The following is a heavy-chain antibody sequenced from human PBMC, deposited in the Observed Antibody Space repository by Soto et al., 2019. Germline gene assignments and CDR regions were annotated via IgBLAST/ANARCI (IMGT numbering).Heavy chain of an antibody. J-gene: IGHJ6*02. D-gene: IGHD1-26*01. V-gene: IGHV3-30-3*02. CDR3: AKLLYGMDV. CDR1: GFTFSSYA. Sequence: QVQLVESGGGVVQPGRSLRLSCAASGFTFSSYAMHWVRQAPGKGLEWVAVISYDGSNKYYADSVKGRFTISRDNSKNTLYLQMNSLRAEDTAVYYCAKLLYGMDVWGQGTTVTVSS. CDR2: ISYDGSNK.